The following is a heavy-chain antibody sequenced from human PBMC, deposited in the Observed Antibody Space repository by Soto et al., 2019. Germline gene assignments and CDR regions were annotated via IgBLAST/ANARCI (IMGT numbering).Heavy chain of an antibody. D-gene: IGHD6-13*01. Sequence: LRLSCAAAGLNFSTYAMHWVRQAPGKGLEWVAVISYDGGKKYYADSLKGRFTISRDNSKNTLYVEMNSLSAEDTAVYYCAREGQPAAGTTPHNWGQGTLVTVSS. CDR3: AREGQPAAGTTPHN. CDR2: ISYDGGKK. CDR1: GLNFSTYA. J-gene: IGHJ4*02. V-gene: IGHV3-30*04.